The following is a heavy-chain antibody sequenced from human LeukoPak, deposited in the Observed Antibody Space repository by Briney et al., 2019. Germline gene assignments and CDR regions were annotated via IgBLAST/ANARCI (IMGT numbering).Heavy chain of an antibody. Sequence: GGSLRLSCAASGFTFSNYGMSWVRQAPGKGLEWVSAISGNGGSTYYADSVKGRFPISRDNSKNTLYLQMNSLRAEDTAVYYCVKDCTNGVCYAFDIWGQGTMVTVSP. D-gene: IGHD2-8*01. J-gene: IGHJ3*02. V-gene: IGHV3-23*01. CDR3: VKDCTNGVCYAFDI. CDR2: ISGNGGST. CDR1: GFTFSNYG.